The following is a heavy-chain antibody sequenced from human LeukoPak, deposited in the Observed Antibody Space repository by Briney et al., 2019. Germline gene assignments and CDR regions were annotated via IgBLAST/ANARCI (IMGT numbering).Heavy chain of an antibody. J-gene: IGHJ4*02. V-gene: IGHV3-74*03. Sequence: GGSLRLSCAASGLTFSTYWMHWVRQAPGKGLAWVARINPDGSIRTYANSVQGRVTISRDTAKNTLFLQMNSLRAEDTAVYYCAREARVGGALQYWGQGTPVTVSS. CDR3: AREARVGGALQY. CDR2: INPDGSIR. D-gene: IGHD1-26*01. CDR1: GLTFSTYW.